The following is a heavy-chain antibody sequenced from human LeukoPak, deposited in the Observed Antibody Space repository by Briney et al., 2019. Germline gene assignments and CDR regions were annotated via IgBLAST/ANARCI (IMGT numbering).Heavy chain of an antibody. D-gene: IGHD2-21*01. CDR3: ATDLFDYMDV. J-gene: IGHJ6*03. CDR2: IRYDGSNK. CDR1: GFNFSSYG. Sequence: PGGSLRLSCAASGFNFSSYGMHWVRLAPGKGLEWVAFIRYDGSNKYYADSVKGRFTISRGNTKNSLYLQMNSLRAEDTAVYYCATDLFDYMDVWGKGTTVTVSS. V-gene: IGHV3-30*02.